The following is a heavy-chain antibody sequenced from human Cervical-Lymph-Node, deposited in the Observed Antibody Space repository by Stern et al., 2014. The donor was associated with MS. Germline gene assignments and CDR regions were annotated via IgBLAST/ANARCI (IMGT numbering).Heavy chain of an antibody. Sequence: QVQLQESGTGLVKPSQTLSLICTVSGGSINNGSYYWNWIRQHPGKGLEWIGSIHRSGNTYYNPSLMSRLTISVDTSKNHFSVNLASVTAADTAVYYCAREGARGAAGSWGQGTLVTVSS. D-gene: IGHD6-13*01. J-gene: IGHJ4*02. CDR3: AREGARGAAGS. CDR2: IHRSGNT. V-gene: IGHV4-31*03. CDR1: GGSINNGSYY.